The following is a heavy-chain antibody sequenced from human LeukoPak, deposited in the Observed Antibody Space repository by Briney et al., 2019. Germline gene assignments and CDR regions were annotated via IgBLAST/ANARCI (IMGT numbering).Heavy chain of an antibody. CDR2: INHSGST. CDR3: ARVLGYSSSWYWARHAFDI. J-gene: IGHJ3*02. Sequence: SETLSLTCTVSGGSISSGGYYWSWIRQPPGKGLEWIGEINHSGSTNYNPSLKSRVTISVDTSKNQFSLKLSSVTAADTAVYYCARVLGYSSSWYWARHAFDIWGQGTMVTVSS. V-gene: IGHV4-39*07. D-gene: IGHD6-13*01. CDR1: GGSISSGGYY.